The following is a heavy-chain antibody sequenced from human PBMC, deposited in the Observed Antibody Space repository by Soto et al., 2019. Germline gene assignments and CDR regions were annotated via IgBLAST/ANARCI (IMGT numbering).Heavy chain of an antibody. CDR2: ISYDGSNK. V-gene: IGHV3-30-3*01. CDR3: ARAPEDNYFDY. D-gene: IGHD2-15*01. J-gene: IGHJ4*02. Sequence: PGGSLRLSCVASGFTFSTRAMMWVRQAPGKGLEWVAVISYDGSNKYYADSVKGRFTISRDNSKNTLYLQMNSLRAEDTAVYYCARAPEDNYFDYWGQGTLVTVSS. CDR1: GFTFSTRA.